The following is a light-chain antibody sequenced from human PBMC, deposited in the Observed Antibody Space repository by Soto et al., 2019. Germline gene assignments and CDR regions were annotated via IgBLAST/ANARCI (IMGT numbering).Light chain of an antibody. J-gene: IGKJ1*01. V-gene: IGKV3-20*01. CDR3: QHFGSSPRT. Sequence: EIVMTQSPATLSVSPGERATLSCRASQSVSSSYLAWYQQKPGQAPRLLIYAASSRATGIPDRFSGSGSGTDFTLTISGLEPEDFAVYYCQHFGSSPRTFGQGTTGDIK. CDR1: QSVSSSY. CDR2: AAS.